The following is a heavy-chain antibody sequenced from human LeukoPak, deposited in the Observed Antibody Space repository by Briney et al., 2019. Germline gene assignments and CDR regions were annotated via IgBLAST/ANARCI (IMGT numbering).Heavy chain of an antibody. CDR2: ISYDVGKK. Sequence: PGRCLRLSCAASGFTFSSYGMHWVRQAPGKGLEWVAVISYDVGKKYYADSVKGRFTISRDNSKNTLYLQMNSLRAEDTAVYYCAKDDYYDTSGYRDWGQGTLVTVSS. CDR1: GFTFSSYG. J-gene: IGHJ4*02. CDR3: AKDDYYDTSGYRD. D-gene: IGHD3-22*01. V-gene: IGHV3-30*18.